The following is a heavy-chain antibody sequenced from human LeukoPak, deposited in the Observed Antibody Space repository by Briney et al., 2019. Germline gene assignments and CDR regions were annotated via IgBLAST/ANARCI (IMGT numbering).Heavy chain of an antibody. CDR3: AREVARGYGMDV. Sequence: GGSLRLSCEASGFSFSGYGMHWIRQAPGKGLEWVALIWSGGNKDFYADSVRGRFAISRDNGRSTLYLDMNSLPDDDTGVYYCAREVARGYGMDVWRQGTAVIVSS. J-gene: IGHJ6*02. V-gene: IGHV3-33*01. D-gene: IGHD3-10*01. CDR2: IWSGGNKD. CDR1: GFSFSGYG.